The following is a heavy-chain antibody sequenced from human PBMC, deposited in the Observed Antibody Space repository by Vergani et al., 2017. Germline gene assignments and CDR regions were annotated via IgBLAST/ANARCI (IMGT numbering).Heavy chain of an antibody. CDR1: GFTFISYG. CDR3: AKDTHGAFDI. Sequence: QVQLVESGGGVVQPGRSLRLSCAASGFTFISYGMHWVRQAPGKGLEWVAVISYEGSNKDYADSVKGRFTISRDNSKNTLYLQMNSLRAEDTAVYYCAKDTHGAFDIWGQGTMVTVSS. V-gene: IGHV3-30*18. J-gene: IGHJ3*02. CDR2: ISYEGSNK.